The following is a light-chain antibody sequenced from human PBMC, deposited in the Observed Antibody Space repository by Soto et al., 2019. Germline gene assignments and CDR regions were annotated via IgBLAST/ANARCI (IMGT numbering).Light chain of an antibody. Sequence: QSALTQPASVSGSPGQSITLSCTGTRSDVGGYNYVSWYQHHPGKAPKLMIFDVSNRPSGVSNRFSGSKSGNTASLTISGLQPEDEADYYCSSYTTSNTRQIVFGTGTKLTVL. J-gene: IGLJ1*01. CDR3: SSYTTSNTRQIV. V-gene: IGLV2-14*03. CDR2: DVS. CDR1: RSDVGGYNY.